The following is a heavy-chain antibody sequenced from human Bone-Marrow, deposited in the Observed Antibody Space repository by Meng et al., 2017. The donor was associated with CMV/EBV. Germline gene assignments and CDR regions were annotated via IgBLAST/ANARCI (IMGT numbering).Heavy chain of an antibody. Sequence: GESLKISCAASGFTFSSYWMSWVRQAPGKGLEWVANIKQDGSEKYYVDSVKGRFTISRDNAKNSLYLQMNSLRAEDTAVYYCARAPYSSSWEPKGYYFDYWGQGTLVPVSS. V-gene: IGHV3-7*01. J-gene: IGHJ4*02. CDR2: IKQDGSEK. CDR1: GFTFSSYW. CDR3: ARAPYSSSWEPKGYYFDY. D-gene: IGHD6-13*01.